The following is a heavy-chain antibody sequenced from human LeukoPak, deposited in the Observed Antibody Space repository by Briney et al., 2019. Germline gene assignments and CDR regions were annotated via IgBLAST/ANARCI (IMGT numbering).Heavy chain of an antibody. J-gene: IGHJ4*02. CDR2: INPNSGGS. CDR3: ARPRSSSWSDHFDY. CDR1: GYTFTDYY. Sequence: GASVKVSCKASGYTFTDYYIHWVRQAPGQGLEWVGRINPNSGGSNYAQKFLGRVTMTRDTSISTAYMELSRLTSDDTAVYYCARPRSSSWSDHFDYWGQGTLVTVSS. V-gene: IGHV1-2*06. D-gene: IGHD6-13*01.